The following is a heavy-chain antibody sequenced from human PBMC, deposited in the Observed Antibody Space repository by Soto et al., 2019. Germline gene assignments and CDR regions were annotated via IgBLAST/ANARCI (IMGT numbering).Heavy chain of an antibody. D-gene: IGHD4-17*01. CDR3: VRGDYGDYGD. Sequence: QVQLVESGGGVVQPGRSLRLSCVTSGFTLSHSGMHWVRQAPGKGLEWVAVISNDGSNEYYADSVKGRFIISRENYKNTMYLQMNSLRVEDTAIYYCVRGDYGDYGDWGLGTLVTVSS. V-gene: IGHV3-33*05. CDR2: ISNDGSNE. J-gene: IGHJ4*02. CDR1: GFTLSHSG.